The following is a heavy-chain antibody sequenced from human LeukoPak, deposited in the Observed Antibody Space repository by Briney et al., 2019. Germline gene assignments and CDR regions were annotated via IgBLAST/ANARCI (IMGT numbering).Heavy chain of an antibody. CDR3: ARDKIAARPRYYYMDV. V-gene: IGHV3-7*01. Sequence: GRSLRLSCAASGFTFSSYWMSWVRQAPGKGLEWVANIKQDGSEKYYVDSVKGRFTISRDNAKNSLYLQMNSLRAEDTAVYYCARDKIAARPRYYYMDVWGKGTTVTVSS. CDR2: IKQDGSEK. D-gene: IGHD6-6*01. J-gene: IGHJ6*03. CDR1: GFTFSSYW.